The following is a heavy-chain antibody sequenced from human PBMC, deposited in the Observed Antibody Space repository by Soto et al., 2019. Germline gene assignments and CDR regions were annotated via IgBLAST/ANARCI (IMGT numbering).Heavy chain of an antibody. CDR3: AKDLTAAAVDY. J-gene: IGHJ4*02. CDR2: ISYDGSNK. CDR1: GFTFSSYG. Sequence: QVQLVESGGGVVQPGRSLRLSCAASGFTFSSYGMHWVRQAPGKGLEWVAVISYDGSNKYYADSVKGRFTISRDNSKNTLYLQMNSLRAEDTAVYYCAKDLTAAAVDYWGQGTLVTVSS. V-gene: IGHV3-30*18. D-gene: IGHD6-13*01.